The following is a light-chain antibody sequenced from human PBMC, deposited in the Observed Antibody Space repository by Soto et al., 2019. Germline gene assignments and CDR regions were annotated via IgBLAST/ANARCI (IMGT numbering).Light chain of an antibody. CDR3: QQYNNRPPIT. Sequence: EIVMTQSPATLSVSPGERATLSCRASQSVSSNLAWYQQKPGQAPRLLIYGASTRATGIPARFSGSGSGTEFTLTISSLQSEDFAVYYCQQYNNRPPITFGGGPKVDI. CDR2: GAS. CDR1: QSVSSN. V-gene: IGKV3-15*01. J-gene: IGKJ4*01.